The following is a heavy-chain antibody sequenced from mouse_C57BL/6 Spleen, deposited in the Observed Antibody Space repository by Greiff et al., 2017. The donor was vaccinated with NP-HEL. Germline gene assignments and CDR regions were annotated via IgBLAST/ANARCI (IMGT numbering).Heavy chain of an antibody. V-gene: IGHV1-64*01. D-gene: IGHD2-4*01. Sequence: QVQLQQPGAELVKPGASVKLSCKASGYTFTSYWMHWVKQRPGQGLEWIGMIHPNSGSTNYNEKFKSKATLTVDKSSSTAYMQLSSLTSEDSAVYYGARPYDYDDAKEYWGQGTSVTVSS. CDR1: GYTFTSYW. CDR3: ARPYDYDDAKEY. CDR2: IHPNSGST. J-gene: IGHJ4*01.